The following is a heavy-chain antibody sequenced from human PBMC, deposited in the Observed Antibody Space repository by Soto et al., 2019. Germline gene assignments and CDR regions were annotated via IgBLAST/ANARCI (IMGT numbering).Heavy chain of an antibody. J-gene: IGHJ3*02. Sequence: SETLSLTCTVSGGSISSGGYYWSWIRQHPGKGLEWIGYIYYSGSTYYNPSLKSRVTISVDTSKNQFSLKLSSVTAADTAVYYCARGNSDDYGDAFDIWGQGTMVTVSS. V-gene: IGHV4-31*03. CDR3: ARGNSDDYGDAFDI. CDR1: GGSISSGGYY. CDR2: IYYSGST. D-gene: IGHD4-17*01.